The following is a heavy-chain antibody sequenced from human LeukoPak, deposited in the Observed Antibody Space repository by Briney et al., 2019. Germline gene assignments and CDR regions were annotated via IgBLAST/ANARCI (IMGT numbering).Heavy chain of an antibody. CDR3: ARATYYYDSSGYPTPYYFDY. V-gene: IGHV4-34*01. CDR2: INHSGST. CDR1: GGSFSGYY. J-gene: IGHJ4*02. Sequence: PSETLSLTCAVYGGSFSGYYWSWIRQPPGKGLEWIGEINHSGSTNYNPSLKSRVTISVDTSKNQFSLKLSSVTAADTAVYYCARATYYYDSSGYPTPYYFDYWGQGTLVTVSS. D-gene: IGHD3-22*01.